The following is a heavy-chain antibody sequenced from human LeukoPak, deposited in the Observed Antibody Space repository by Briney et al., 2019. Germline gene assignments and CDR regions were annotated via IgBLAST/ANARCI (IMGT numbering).Heavy chain of an antibody. J-gene: IGHJ4*02. D-gene: IGHD6-13*01. V-gene: IGHV3-23*01. CDR2: TSGSGGNT. CDR1: GFTFSSYA. CDR3: AKAPTFSNAGTTNDF. Sequence: PGGSLRLSCATSGFTFSSYAMSWVRQAPGKGLEWVSATSGSGGNTYYADSVKGRFTISRDNSKNTLYLQMNSLRAEDTAVYYCAKAPTFSNAGTTNDFWGQGTLVTVSS.